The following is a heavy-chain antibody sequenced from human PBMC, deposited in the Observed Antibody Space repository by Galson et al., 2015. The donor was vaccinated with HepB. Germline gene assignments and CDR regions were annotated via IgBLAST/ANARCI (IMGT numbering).Heavy chain of an antibody. CDR1: GFTFTSYC. J-gene: IGHJ4*02. Sequence: SLRLSCAASGFTFTSYCMHWVRQAPGQGLEWVAVIWYDGSNKYYADYVKGRVTMTRDKSKNTLYLQMNSLRAEDTAVYYCARGRWYYYGSGSPGRSYYFDYWGQGTLVTVSS. D-gene: IGHD3-10*01. CDR3: ARGRWYYYGSGSPGRSYYFDY. CDR2: IWYDGSNK. V-gene: IGHV3-33*01.